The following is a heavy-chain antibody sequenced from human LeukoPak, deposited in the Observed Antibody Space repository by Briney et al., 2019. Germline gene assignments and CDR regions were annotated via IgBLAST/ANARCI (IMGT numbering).Heavy chain of an antibody. D-gene: IGHD3-22*01. CDR2: ISGSVVTT. Sequence: GRSLRLSCAASGFIFSTHSMSCVRRPPGNWLEWVSGISGSVVTTYHANSVKGRFTISRDNSKNTLYLQINSLRAEDTAVYYCARQKPDYYGSSGHIPRHFDYWGQGTLVTVSS. J-gene: IGHJ4*02. V-gene: IGHV3-23*01. CDR3: ARQKPDYYGSSGHIPRHFDY. CDR1: GFIFSTHS.